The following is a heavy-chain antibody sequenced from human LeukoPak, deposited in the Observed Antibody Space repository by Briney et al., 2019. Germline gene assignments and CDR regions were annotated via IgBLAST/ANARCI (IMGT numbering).Heavy chain of an antibody. CDR1: GFSFSNSA. CDR2: ISGDGAET. Sequence: GGSLRLSCAASGFSFSNSAMTWVRQAPGKGLECVSSISGDGAETLYADSVKGRFTISRDNSKNTLYLQMNSLRAEDTAVYYCAKENFYDSSGYYNFDYWGQGTLVTVSS. D-gene: IGHD3-22*01. CDR3: AKENFYDSSGYYNFDY. V-gene: IGHV3-23*01. J-gene: IGHJ4*02.